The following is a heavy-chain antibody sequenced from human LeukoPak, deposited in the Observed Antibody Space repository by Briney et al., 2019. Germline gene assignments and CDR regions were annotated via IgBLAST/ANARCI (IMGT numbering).Heavy chain of an antibody. V-gene: IGHV3-21*01. Sequence: PGGSLRLSCAASGFTFSSTAMSWVRQTPGKGLEWVSSISSSSSYIYYADSVKGRFTISRDNAKNSLYLQMNSLRAEDTAVYYCASSGSYRFDYWGQGTLVTVSS. CDR2: ISSSSSYI. CDR3: ASSGSYRFDY. D-gene: IGHD1-26*01. CDR1: GFTFSSTA. J-gene: IGHJ4*02.